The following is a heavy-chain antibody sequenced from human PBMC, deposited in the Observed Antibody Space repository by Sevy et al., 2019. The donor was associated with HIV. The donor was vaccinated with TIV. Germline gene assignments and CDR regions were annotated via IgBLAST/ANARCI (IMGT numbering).Heavy chain of an antibody. Sequence: GGSLRLSCAASGFTFSNYWMHWVRQVPGKGPTWVSNIRGDGTTTVYADSVKGRFTISRDNAKNTLYLQMNNLRAEDTATYYCARYAYDSNCDYWGQGTLVTVSS. CDR3: ARYAYDSNCDY. CDR2: IRGDGTTT. V-gene: IGHV3-74*01. CDR1: GFTFSNYW. J-gene: IGHJ4*02. D-gene: IGHD3-16*01.